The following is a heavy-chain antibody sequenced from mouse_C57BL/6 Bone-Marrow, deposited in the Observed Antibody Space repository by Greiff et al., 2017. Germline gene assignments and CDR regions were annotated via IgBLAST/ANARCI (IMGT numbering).Heavy chain of an antibody. D-gene: IGHD2-1*01. V-gene: IGHV5-6*01. CDR2: ISSGGSYT. Sequence: EVMLVESGGDLVKPGGSLKLSCAASGFTFSSYGMSWVRQTPDKRLEWVATISSGGSYTYYPDSVKGRFTISRDNAKNTLYLQMSSLKSEDTAMYYCARPGGNYDVDYGGQGTTLTVSS. J-gene: IGHJ2*01. CDR1: GFTFSSYG. CDR3: ARPGGNYDVDY.